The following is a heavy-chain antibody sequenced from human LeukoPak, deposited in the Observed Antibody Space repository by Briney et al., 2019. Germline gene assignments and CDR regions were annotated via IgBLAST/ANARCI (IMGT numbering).Heavy chain of an antibody. Sequence: SGRSLSLSCAASGFTFSSYGMHWVRQAPGKGLEWVAVIWFDGSNKNYADSVKGRFTISRDNSKNTLYLQMNSLRAEDTAVYYCAKDWHSRDGYNWGQGTLVTVSS. D-gene: IGHD5-24*01. CDR1: GFTFSSYG. CDR2: IWFDGSNK. V-gene: IGHV3-33*06. J-gene: IGHJ4*02. CDR3: AKDWHSRDGYN.